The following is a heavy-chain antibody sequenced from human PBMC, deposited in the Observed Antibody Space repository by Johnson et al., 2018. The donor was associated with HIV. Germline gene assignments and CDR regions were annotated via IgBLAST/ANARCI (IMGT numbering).Heavy chain of an antibody. CDR1: GFTFNDHG. V-gene: IGHV3-20*04. Sequence: VQLVESGGGVVRPGGSLRLSCAVSGFTFNDHGMSWVRQAPGKGLEWVSGINWNGGTKDYADSVKGRFTISRDNAKNSLYLQMNSLRAEDTALYYCARELYFYDSTSPLESEAFDIWGQGTMVTVSS. D-gene: IGHD3-22*01. J-gene: IGHJ3*02. CDR3: ARELYFYDSTSPLESEAFDI. CDR2: INWNGGTK.